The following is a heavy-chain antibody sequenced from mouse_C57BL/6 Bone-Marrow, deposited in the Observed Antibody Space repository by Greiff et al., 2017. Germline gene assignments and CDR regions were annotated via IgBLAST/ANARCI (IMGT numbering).Heavy chain of an antibody. CDR3: ARIGNYHYYAMDY. CDR1: GYAFSSSW. Sequence: QVQLQQSGPELVKPGASVKISCKASGYAFSSSWMNWVKQRPGKGLEWIGRIYPGDGDTNYNGKFKGKATLTADKSSSTAYMKLSSLSSKNSAVYFCARIGNYHYYAMDYWGQGTSVTVSS. CDR2: IYPGDGDT. J-gene: IGHJ4*01. D-gene: IGHD2-1*01. V-gene: IGHV1-82*01.